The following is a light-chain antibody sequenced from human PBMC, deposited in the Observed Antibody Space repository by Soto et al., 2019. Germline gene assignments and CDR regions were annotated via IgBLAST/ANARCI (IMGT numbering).Light chain of an antibody. CDR2: DAS. V-gene: IGKV3-11*01. Sequence: EIVLTQSPATLALSPGDRATLSCRATQSISRFLAWYQQKPGQAPRLRIYDASKRATGIPARFSGSGSGTDFTLTISSMEPEDFAVYYCQQLNTWHKFTFGQGTKLEPK. CDR1: QSISRF. CDR3: QQLNTWHKFT. J-gene: IGKJ2*01.